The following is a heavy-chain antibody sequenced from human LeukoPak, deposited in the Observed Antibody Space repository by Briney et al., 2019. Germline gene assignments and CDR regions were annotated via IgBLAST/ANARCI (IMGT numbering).Heavy chain of an antibody. CDR2: INSDGSST. Sequence: GGSLRLSCAASGFTFSSYWMHWVRQAPGKGLMWVSRINSDGSSTSYADSVKGRFTISRDNAKNTLYLQMNSLRAEDTAVFYCARMGQAGYVGYPLDYRSQGTLVTVSS. CDR3: ARMGQAGYVGYPLDY. D-gene: IGHD5-12*01. J-gene: IGHJ4*02. V-gene: IGHV3-74*01. CDR1: GFTFSSYW.